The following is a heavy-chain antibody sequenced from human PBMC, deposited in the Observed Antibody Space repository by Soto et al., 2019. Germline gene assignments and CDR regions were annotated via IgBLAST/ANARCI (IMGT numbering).Heavy chain of an antibody. Sequence: ASVKVSCKASGYTFTSYDINWVRQATGQGLEWMGWMNPNSGNTGYAQKFQGRVTMTRNASISTAYMELSSVTAADTAVYYCARYGSVDGMDVWGQGTTVTVSS. CDR3: ARYGSVDGMDV. D-gene: IGHD3-10*01. J-gene: IGHJ6*02. V-gene: IGHV1-8*01. CDR1: GYTFTSYD. CDR2: MNPNSGNT.